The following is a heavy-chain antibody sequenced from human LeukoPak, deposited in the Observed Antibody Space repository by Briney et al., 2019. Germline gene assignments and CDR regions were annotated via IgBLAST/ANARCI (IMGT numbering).Heavy chain of an antibody. CDR2: IYHSGST. CDR3: AREFDYGAYY. CDR1: GGSISSGGYY. D-gene: IGHD4-17*01. V-gene: IGHV4-30-2*01. J-gene: IGHJ4*02. Sequence: SETLSLTCTVSGGSISSGGYYWSWIRQPPGKGLEWIGYIYHSGSTYYNPSLKSRVTISLDRSKNQFSLKLSSVTAADTAVYYCAREFDYGAYYWGQGTLVTVSS.